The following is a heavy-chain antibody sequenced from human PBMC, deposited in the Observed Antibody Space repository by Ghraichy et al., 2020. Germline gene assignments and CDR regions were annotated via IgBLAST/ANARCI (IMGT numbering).Heavy chain of an antibody. CDR2: IQTAGAT. CDR1: GFTVSTSY. V-gene: IGHV3-66*01. J-gene: IGHJ4*02. Sequence: SCAASGFTVSTSYMSWVRQAPGKGLEWVSLIQTAGATYYADSVKGRFTISRDHSSNMLFLEMNNLRDEDSAVYYCARDSSSGWNCLDYWGQGTVVAVSS. D-gene: IGHD6-19*01. CDR3: ARDSSSGWNCLDY.